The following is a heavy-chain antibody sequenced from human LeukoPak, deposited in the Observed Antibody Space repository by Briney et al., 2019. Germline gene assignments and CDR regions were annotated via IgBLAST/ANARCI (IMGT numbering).Heavy chain of an antibody. CDR1: GFTFSSYG. CDR2: ISGSGGST. J-gene: IGHJ4*02. D-gene: IGHD1-26*01. Sequence: GGSLRLSCEASGFTFSSYGMSWVRQAPGKGLEWVSAISGSGGSTYYADSVKGRFTISRDNSKNTLYLQMNSLRAEDTAVYYCAKGGVGAHFDYWGQGTLVTVSS. CDR3: AKGGVGAHFDY. V-gene: IGHV3-23*01.